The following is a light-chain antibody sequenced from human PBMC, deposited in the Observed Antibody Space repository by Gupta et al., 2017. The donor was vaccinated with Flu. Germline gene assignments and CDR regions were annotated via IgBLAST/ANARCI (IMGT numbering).Light chain of an antibody. CDR1: SLRNFY. J-gene: IGLJ2*01. V-gene: IGLV3-19*01. CDR2: AED. CDR3: ISRDSSTTF. Sequence: SCWLTQDPAVLVALEKTVTITCQGDSLRNFYASWYQKKPGQAPVLVVYAEDTRPSGIPDRFSGSSSGNTASLTVSVAQAEDEAEYYCISRDSSTTFFGGGTKLTVL.